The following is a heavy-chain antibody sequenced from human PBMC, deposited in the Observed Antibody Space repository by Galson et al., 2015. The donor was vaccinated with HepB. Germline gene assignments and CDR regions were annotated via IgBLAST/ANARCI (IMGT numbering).Heavy chain of an antibody. D-gene: IGHD4-17*01. Sequence: SLRLSCAASGFTFSDYYMSWIRLAPGQGLEWVSYISSSSTYTNYADSVRGRFTISRDNAKNSLYPQINSLRAEDTAVYYCARVADADYGDHSHFDYWGQGTLVTVSS. J-gene: IGHJ4*02. CDR1: GFTFSDYY. CDR2: ISSSSTYT. V-gene: IGHV3-11*06. CDR3: ARVADADYGDHSHFDY.